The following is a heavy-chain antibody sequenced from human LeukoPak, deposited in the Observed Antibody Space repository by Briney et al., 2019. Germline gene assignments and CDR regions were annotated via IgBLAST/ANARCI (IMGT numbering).Heavy chain of an antibody. D-gene: IGHD3-10*01. Sequence: SETLSLTCTVSGSYISSYYWSWIRQPPGKGLEWIGHIYYSENTKYNPSLKSRVTISGDTSKNQFSLKLSSVTAADTAVYYCAKSLTQYGSGADWYFDLWGRGTLVTVSS. J-gene: IGHJ2*01. CDR1: GSYISSYY. V-gene: IGHV4-59*01. CDR2: IYYSENT. CDR3: AKSLTQYGSGADWYFDL.